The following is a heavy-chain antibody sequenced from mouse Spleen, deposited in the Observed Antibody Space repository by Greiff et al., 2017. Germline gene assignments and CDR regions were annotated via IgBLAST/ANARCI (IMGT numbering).Heavy chain of an antibody. D-gene: IGHD2-4*01. CDR3: ARQGDYDYFDY. V-gene: IGHV5-12-2*01. Sequence: EVHLVESGGGLVQPGGSLKLSCAASGFTFSSYTMSWVRQTPEKRLEWVAYISNGGGSTYYPDTVKGRFTISRDNAKNTLYLQMSSLKSEDTAMYYCARQGDYDYFDYWGQGTTLTVSS. J-gene: IGHJ2*01. CDR2: ISNGGGST. CDR1: GFTFSSYT.